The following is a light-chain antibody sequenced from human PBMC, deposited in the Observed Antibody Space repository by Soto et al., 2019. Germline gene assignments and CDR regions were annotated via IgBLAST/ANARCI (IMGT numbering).Light chain of an antibody. CDR2: EVS. V-gene: IGLV2-14*01. Sequence: QSVLTQPASVSGSPGQSITISCTGTKSDVGAYNYVSWYQHHPGKVPKLMIYEVSNRPSGVSNRFSGSKSGNTASLTISGLQAEDEADYYCSSHTSSCSSNWVFGGGTKLTVL. CDR3: SSHTSSCSSNWV. CDR1: KSDVGAYNY. J-gene: IGLJ3*02.